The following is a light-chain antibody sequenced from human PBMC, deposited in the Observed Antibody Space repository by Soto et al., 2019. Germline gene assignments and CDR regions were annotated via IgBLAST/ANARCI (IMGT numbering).Light chain of an antibody. V-gene: IGKV3-20*01. CDR3: HQYGSSPWT. J-gene: IGKJ1*01. CDR2: GAS. CDR1: QSVSSTY. Sequence: EIVLTQSPGTLSLSPGERATLSCRASQSVSSTYLAWYEQKPGQAPRLLIYGASSRATGIPDRFSGSGSGTDFPLTISRVEPEDFAVFYCHQYGSSPWTFGQGTKVEIK.